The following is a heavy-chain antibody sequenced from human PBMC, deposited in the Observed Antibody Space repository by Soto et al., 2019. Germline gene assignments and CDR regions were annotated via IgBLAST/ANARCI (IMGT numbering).Heavy chain of an antibody. V-gene: IGHV1-18*01. CDR2: FSGFNGQT. J-gene: IGHJ4*02. Sequence: QVQLVQSGPELKKPGASGKVSCKASGNTFASHGSSWARQAPGQGLEWMGGFSGFNGQTNYALKFQGRVTLTTDTSTRTAYMGLRSLSSDDTAVYFCARVDPRGVAVVRDYWGQGTLVTVSS. CDR1: GNTFASHG. D-gene: IGHD3-10*01. CDR3: ARVDPRGVAVVRDY.